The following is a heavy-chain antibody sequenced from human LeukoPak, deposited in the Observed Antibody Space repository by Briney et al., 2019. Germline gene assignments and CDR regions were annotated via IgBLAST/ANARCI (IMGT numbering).Heavy chain of an antibody. Sequence: PGRSLRLSCAASGFTFGSHGTHWGRQAPGKGLEWVAVISYDGSNTYYADSVKGRLIISRDNSKNTLYLQMNSLRAEDTAVYYCAKATVTSFNDYYYGMDVWGQGTTVTVSS. CDR2: ISYDGSNT. CDR3: AKATVTSFNDYYYGMDV. D-gene: IGHD4-17*01. V-gene: IGHV3-30*18. CDR1: GFTFGSHG. J-gene: IGHJ6*02.